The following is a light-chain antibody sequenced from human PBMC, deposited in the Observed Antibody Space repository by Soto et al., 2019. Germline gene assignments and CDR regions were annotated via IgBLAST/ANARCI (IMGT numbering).Light chain of an antibody. CDR1: QSISDW. CDR2: KAS. V-gene: IGKV1-5*03. Sequence: DIQMTQSPSTLSASVGDRVTITCRASQSISDWLAWYQQKPGKAPKLLIYKASSLESGVPSRFSGSGSGTDFTLTISSLQPDDFATYYCQQYNSYSRTFGKGPKVEV. CDR3: QQYNSYSRT. J-gene: IGKJ1*01.